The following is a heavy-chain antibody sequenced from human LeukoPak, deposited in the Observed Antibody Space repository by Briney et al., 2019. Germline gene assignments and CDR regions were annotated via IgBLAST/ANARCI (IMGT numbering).Heavy chain of an antibody. V-gene: IGHV3-15*01. CDR1: GFTFSNAW. D-gene: IGHD3-22*01. J-gene: IGHJ4*02. Sequence: GGSLRLSCAASGFTFSNAWMSWVRQAPGKGLEWVGRIKSKTDGGTTDYAAPVKGRFTISRDDSKNTLYLQMNSLKTEDTAVYYCTTYYYDSSGPRFDYWGQGTLVTVSS. CDR2: IKSKTDGGTT. CDR3: TTYYYDSSGPRFDY.